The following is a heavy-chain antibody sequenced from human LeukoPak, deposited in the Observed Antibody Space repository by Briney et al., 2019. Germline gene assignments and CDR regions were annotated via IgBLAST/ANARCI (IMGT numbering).Heavy chain of an antibody. CDR3: ARVGDYRAFDY. Sequence: GGSLRLSCAASGFTFSSYAMHWVRQAPGKGLEYVSAISSNGGSTYYANSVKGRFTISRDNSKNTLYLQMGSLRAEDMAVYYCARVGDYRAFDYWGQGTLVTVSS. CDR2: ISSNGGST. CDR1: GFTFSSYA. J-gene: IGHJ4*02. V-gene: IGHV3-64*01. D-gene: IGHD4-17*01.